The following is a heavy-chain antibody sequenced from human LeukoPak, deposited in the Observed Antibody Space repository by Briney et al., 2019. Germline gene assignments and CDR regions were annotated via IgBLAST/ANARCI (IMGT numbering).Heavy chain of an antibody. Sequence: ASVKVSCKASGYTFTSYDINWVRQATGQGLEWMGWMNPNSGNTGYAQKFQGRVTMTRNTSISTAYMELSSLRSEDTAVYYCARGAKYYYGSGSYLGDYYFDYWGQGTLVTVSS. J-gene: IGHJ4*02. D-gene: IGHD3-10*01. CDR2: MNPNSGNT. V-gene: IGHV1-8*01. CDR3: ARGAKYYYGSGSYLGDYYFDY. CDR1: GYTFTSYD.